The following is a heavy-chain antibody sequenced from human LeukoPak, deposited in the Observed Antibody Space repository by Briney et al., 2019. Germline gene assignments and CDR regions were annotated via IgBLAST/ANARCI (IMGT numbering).Heavy chain of an antibody. Sequence: SETLSLTCTVSGGSISSGGYYWSWIRQYPGKGLEWIGYIYYGGSTSTHYNPSLKSRLTISVDTSKNQFSLKLNFVTVADTAVYYCASLAYYGSGYWGQGTLVTVSS. CDR3: ASLAYYGSGY. D-gene: IGHD3-10*01. CDR2: IYYGGSTST. J-gene: IGHJ4*02. V-gene: IGHV4-31*03. CDR1: GGSISSGGYY.